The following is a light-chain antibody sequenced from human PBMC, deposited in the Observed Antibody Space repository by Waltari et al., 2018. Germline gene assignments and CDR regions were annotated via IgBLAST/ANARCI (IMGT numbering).Light chain of an antibody. Sequence: EIVLTQSPGTLSLSPGEGATLSCRASQTVNTRYFAWYQQKPGQAPRLLIHGASTRATGIPDRFSGSGSGTDFTLTISRLEPEDFAVYYCQQYGRSSWTFGQGTKVDIK. CDR2: GAS. CDR1: QTVNTRY. V-gene: IGKV3-20*01. J-gene: IGKJ1*01. CDR3: QQYGRSSWT.